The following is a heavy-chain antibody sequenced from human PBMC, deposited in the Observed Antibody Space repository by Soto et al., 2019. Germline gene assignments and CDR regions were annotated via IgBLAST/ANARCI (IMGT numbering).Heavy chain of an antibody. J-gene: IGHJ4*02. V-gene: IGHV4-4*02. Sequence: QVQLQESGPGLVKPSGTLSLTCAVSGGSISSSNWWSWVRQPPGKGLGWIGEIYHSGSTNYNPSPKLRVTISVDKSKNQFSLKLSSVTAADTAVYYCARVIRGYSYGFDYWGQGTLVTVSS. CDR1: GGSISSSNW. CDR2: IYHSGST. CDR3: ARVIRGYSYGFDY. D-gene: IGHD5-18*01.